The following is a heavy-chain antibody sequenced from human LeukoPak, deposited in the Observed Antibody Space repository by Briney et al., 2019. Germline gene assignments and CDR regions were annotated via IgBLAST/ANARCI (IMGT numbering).Heavy chain of an antibody. D-gene: IGHD1-20*01. Sequence: SETLSLTCAVYGGSFSGYYWSWIRQPPGKGLEWIGEIKHSGSTNYNPSLKSRVTISVDTSKNQFSLKLSSVTAADTAVYYCARQSITGPRFDPWGQETLVTVSS. V-gene: IGHV4-34*01. CDR2: IKHSGST. CDR1: GGSFSGYY. CDR3: ARQSITGPRFDP. J-gene: IGHJ5*02.